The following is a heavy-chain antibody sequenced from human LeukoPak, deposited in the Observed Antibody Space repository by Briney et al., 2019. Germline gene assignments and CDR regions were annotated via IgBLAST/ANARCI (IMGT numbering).Heavy chain of an antibody. CDR1: GFTFSSYG. J-gene: IGHJ6*03. Sequence: GGSLRLSCAASGFTFSSYGMSWVRQAPGKGLEWVSAISGSGGSTYYADSVEGRFTISRDNSKNTLYLQMNSLRAEDTAVYYCKVRGVPRTYYYYYMDVWGKGTTVTISS. V-gene: IGHV3-23*01. CDR3: KVRGVPRTYYYYYMDV. D-gene: IGHD3-10*01. CDR2: ISGSGGST.